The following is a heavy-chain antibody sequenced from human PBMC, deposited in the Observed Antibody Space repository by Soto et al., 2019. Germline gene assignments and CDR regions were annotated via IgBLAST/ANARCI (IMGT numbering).Heavy chain of an antibody. CDR2: IYYSGST. V-gene: IGHV4-31*03. CDR3: ARDADYGGSRGGMDV. Sequence: QVRLEESGPGLVKPSETLSLICSVSGGSVNNANYFWNWIRHHPETGLEWIGYIYYSGSTRYNPSFKPRATLSIDTTKDQFSLRLNSVTVADTAVYFCARDADYGGSRGGMDVWGRGTTVTVSS. CDR1: GGSVNNANYF. J-gene: IGHJ6*02. D-gene: IGHD4-17*01.